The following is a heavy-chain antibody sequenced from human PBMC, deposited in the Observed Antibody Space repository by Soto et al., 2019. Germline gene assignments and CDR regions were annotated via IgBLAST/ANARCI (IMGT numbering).Heavy chain of an antibody. Sequence: QVQLVESGGGVVQPGRSLRLSCAASGFTFSSYGVHWVREATGKGLEWVASVSYDGSNKHYGDSVKGRFTISRDNSRNTLDLQMNSLRAEDSAVYCCAKHTYYYDSSGYYTYYHWGQARQLTVSS. CDR1: GFTFSSYG. V-gene: IGHV3-30*18. CDR3: AKHTYYYDSSGYYTYYH. D-gene: IGHD3-22*01. J-gene: IGHJ5*02. CDR2: VSYDGSNK.